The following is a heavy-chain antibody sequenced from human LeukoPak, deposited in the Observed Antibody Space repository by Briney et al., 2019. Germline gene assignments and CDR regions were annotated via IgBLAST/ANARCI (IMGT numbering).Heavy chain of an antibody. CDR3: ARGESDP. V-gene: IGHV3-7*03. Sequence: GGSLRLSCAASGFPFSGDWMTWVRQAPGKGLQWVASIKGDGRGKYYVDSVKGRFTVSRDNAKKPLYLQMDSLRVEDMGMYYCARGESDPWGQGTLVTVSS. D-gene: IGHD3-10*01. CDR2: IKGDGRGK. CDR1: GFPFSGDW. J-gene: IGHJ5*02.